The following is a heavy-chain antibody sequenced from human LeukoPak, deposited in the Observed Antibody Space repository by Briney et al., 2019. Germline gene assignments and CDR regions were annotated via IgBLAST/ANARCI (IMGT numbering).Heavy chain of an antibody. CDR1: GYTLTELS. V-gene: IGHV1-24*01. J-gene: IGHJ6*03. D-gene: IGHD6-13*01. CDR2: FDPEDGET. Sequence: ASVKVSCKVSGYTLTELSMHWVRQAPGKGLEWMGGFDPEDGETIYAQKFQGRVTMTEDTSTDTAYMELSSLRSEDTAVYYCATGSKAAGEYYYYYYMDVWGKGTTVTISS. CDR3: ATGSKAAGEYYYYYYMDV.